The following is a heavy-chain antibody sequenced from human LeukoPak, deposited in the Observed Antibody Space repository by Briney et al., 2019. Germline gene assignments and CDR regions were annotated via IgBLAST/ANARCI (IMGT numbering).Heavy chain of an antibody. Sequence: GGSLRLSCAASGFTFSRYGMHWVRQAPGKGLEWVAFIRYDGSNKHYADSVKGRFTISRDNSKNTLYLQMNSLRAEDTAVYYCARDHVAVVVATSRYNWFDPWGQGTLVTVSS. D-gene: IGHD2-15*01. V-gene: IGHV3-30*02. J-gene: IGHJ5*02. CDR1: GFTFSRYG. CDR3: ARDHVAVVVATSRYNWFDP. CDR2: IRYDGSNK.